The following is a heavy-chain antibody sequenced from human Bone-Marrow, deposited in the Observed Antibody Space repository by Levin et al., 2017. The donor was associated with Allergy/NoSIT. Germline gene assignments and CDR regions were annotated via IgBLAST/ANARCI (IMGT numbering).Heavy chain of an antibody. CDR3: ARPTGSRTFDY. CDR2: INQDGSDK. CDR1: GFTFSSSW. D-gene: IGHD1-14*01. V-gene: IGHV3-7*01. Sequence: GGSLRLSCIASGFTFSSSWMTWVRQAPGKGLDWVANINQDGSDKQYVDSVKGRFTVSRDNAKNSLYLQMDSLRVEDTAVYYCARPTGSRTFDYWGQGSLVMVSS. J-gene: IGHJ4*02.